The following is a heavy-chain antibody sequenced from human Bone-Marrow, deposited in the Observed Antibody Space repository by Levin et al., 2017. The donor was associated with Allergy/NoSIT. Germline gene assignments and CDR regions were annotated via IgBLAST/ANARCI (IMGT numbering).Heavy chain of an antibody. CDR1: GFTFSSYS. V-gene: IGHV3-21*01. CDR2: ISSSSSYI. D-gene: IGHD6-13*01. J-gene: IGHJ5*02. Sequence: GESLKISCAASGFTFSSYSMNWVRQAPGKGLEWVSSISSSSSYIYYADSVKGRFTISRDNAKNSLYLQMNSLRAEDTAVYYCARDWGSSWYGPLSSKVGDNWFDPWGQGTLVTVSS. CDR3: ARDWGSSWYGPLSSKVGDNWFDP.